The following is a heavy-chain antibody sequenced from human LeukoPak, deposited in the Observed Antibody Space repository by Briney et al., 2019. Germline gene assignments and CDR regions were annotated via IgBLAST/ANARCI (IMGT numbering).Heavy chain of an antibody. CDR2: IYQSGST. D-gene: IGHD2-2*01. CDR1: GYSTSSGYY. CDR3: AGVVVPAARDWFDP. J-gene: IGHJ5*02. Sequence: SETLSLTCAVSGYSTSSGYYWGWIRQPPGKGLEWIGSIYQSGSTYYNPSLKSRVTISVDTSKNQFSLKLSSVTAADTAVYYCAGVVVPAARDWFDPWGQGTLVTVSS. V-gene: IGHV4-38-2*01.